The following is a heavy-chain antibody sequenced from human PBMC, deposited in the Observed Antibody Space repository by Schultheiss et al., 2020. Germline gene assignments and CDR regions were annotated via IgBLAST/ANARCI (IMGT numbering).Heavy chain of an antibody. D-gene: IGHD3-22*01. Sequence: GESLKISCAASGFTFSSYAMHWVRQAPGKGLEWVAVISYDGSNKYYADSVKGRFTISRDNSKNTLYLQMNSLRAEDTAVYYCANLGYYYDSSGPDYWGQGTLVTVSS. J-gene: IGHJ4*02. CDR2: ISYDGSNK. CDR1: GFTFSSYA. V-gene: IGHV3-30*04. CDR3: ANLGYYYDSSGPDY.